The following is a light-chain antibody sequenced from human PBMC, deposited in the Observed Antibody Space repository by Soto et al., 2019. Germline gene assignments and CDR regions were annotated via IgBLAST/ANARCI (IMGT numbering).Light chain of an antibody. CDR2: DVS. CDR3: SSYTNTITNVI. J-gene: IGLJ2*01. Sequence: QSALTQPASVSGSPGQSITLSCTGTSSDVGGYNYVSWYQQHPGKAPKLMIYDVSNRPSGVSNRFSGSKSGNTASLTISGLQAEDEAYYYCSSYTNTITNVIFGGGTKLTVL. CDR1: SSDVGGYNY. V-gene: IGLV2-14*01.